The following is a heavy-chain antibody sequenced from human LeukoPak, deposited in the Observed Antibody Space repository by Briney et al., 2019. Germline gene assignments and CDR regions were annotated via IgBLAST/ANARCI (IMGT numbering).Heavy chain of an antibody. V-gene: IGHV4-59*01. CDR2: IHYTGST. CDR3: ARVGAGSSWYDY. Sequence: PSETLSLTCTVSGGSISSYYWSWIRQPPGKGLEWIGHIHYTGSTNYNPSLMSRVTISVDTSKNQFSLKLSSVTAADTAVYYCARVGAGSSWYDYWGQGTLVTVPS. D-gene: IGHD6-13*01. CDR1: GGSISSYY. J-gene: IGHJ4*02.